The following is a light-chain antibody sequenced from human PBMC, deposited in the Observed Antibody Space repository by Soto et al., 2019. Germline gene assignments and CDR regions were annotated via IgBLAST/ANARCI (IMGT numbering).Light chain of an antibody. Sequence: QPVLTQSSSASASLGSSVKLTCTLSSGHSSYIIAWHQQQPGKAPRYLMKLEGSGSYNKGSGVPDRFSGSSSGAERYLTISNLHFEDEADYYCETWDSNTRVFGGGTKLTVL. J-gene: IGLJ2*01. CDR1: SGHSSYI. CDR3: ETWDSNTRV. V-gene: IGLV4-60*02. CDR2: LEGSGSY.